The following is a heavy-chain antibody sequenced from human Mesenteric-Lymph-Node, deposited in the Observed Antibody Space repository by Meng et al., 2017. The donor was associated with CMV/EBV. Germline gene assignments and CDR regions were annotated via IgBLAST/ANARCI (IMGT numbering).Heavy chain of an antibody. Sequence: QVQLHQRGAGLLKPSETLSVTCAGYGGSFSGYYWNWIRQSPEKGLEWIGEINHSGSTTYNPSFTSRIIISVDTSTNQISLNMSSVTAADTAVYYCARGSSYDILTGYFDYWGQGALVTVFS. CDR2: INHSGST. V-gene: IGHV4-34*01. D-gene: IGHD3-9*01. J-gene: IGHJ4*02. CDR3: ARGSSYDILTGYFDY. CDR1: GGSFSGYY.